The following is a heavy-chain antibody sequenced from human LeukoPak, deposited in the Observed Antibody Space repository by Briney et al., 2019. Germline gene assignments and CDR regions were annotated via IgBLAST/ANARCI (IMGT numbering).Heavy chain of an antibody. CDR3: AKNDRRYYGSGSYYVDY. D-gene: IGHD3-10*01. CDR2: FNGSGGST. V-gene: IGHV3-23*01. Sequence: GGSLRLSCAASGFTFSSYAMSWVRQAPGKGLEWGSAFNGSGGSTHYADSVKGRFTISRDNSKNTLYLQMNSLRAEDTAVYYCAKNDRRYYGSGSYYVDYWGQGTLVTVPS. J-gene: IGHJ4*02. CDR1: GFTFSSYA.